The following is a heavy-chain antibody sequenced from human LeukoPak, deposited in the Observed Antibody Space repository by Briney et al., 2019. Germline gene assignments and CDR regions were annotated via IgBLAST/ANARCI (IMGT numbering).Heavy chain of an antibody. Sequence: ASVKVSCKASGYTFTGYYMNLVRQAPGQGLEWMGRINPNSGGTNYAQKFQGRVTMTRDTSISTAYMELSRLTSDDTAVYYCASTSPHDSSRKHYWGQGTLVTVSS. J-gene: IGHJ4*02. CDR2: INPNSGGT. CDR3: ASTSPHDSSRKHY. CDR1: GYTFTGYY. D-gene: IGHD3-22*01. V-gene: IGHV1-2*06.